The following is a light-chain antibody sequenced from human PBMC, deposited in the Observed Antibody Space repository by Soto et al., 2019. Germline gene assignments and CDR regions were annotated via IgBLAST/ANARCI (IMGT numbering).Light chain of an antibody. J-gene: IGLJ1*01. CDR1: SSNIGAGYD. Sequence: QSVLTQPPSVSGAPGQRVTISCTGSSSNIGAGYDVHWYQQRPGTAPKLLIFANNKRPSGVPDRFSGSKSGTSASLAITGLQAEDEGDYYCQSYDSTLSARYVFGTGTKVTV. CDR2: ANN. CDR3: QSYDSTLSARYV. V-gene: IGLV1-40*01.